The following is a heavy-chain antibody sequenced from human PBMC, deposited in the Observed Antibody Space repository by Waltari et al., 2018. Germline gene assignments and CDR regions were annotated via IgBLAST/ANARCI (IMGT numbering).Heavy chain of an antibody. D-gene: IGHD2-21*02. CDR2: INPNRGGT. J-gene: IGHJ4*02. Sequence: QVQLVQSGAEVKKPGASVKVSCKASGYTFTGYYMHWVRQAPGQGLEWMGWINPNRGGTNYAQKFQGRVTMTRDTSISTAYMELSRLRSDDTAVYYCARSMDGDPGYFDYWGQGTLVTVSS. CDR3: ARSMDGDPGYFDY. V-gene: IGHV1-2*02. CDR1: GYTFTGYY.